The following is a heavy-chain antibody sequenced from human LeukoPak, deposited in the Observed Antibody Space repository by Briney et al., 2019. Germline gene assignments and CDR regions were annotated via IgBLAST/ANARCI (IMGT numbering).Heavy chain of an antibody. D-gene: IGHD2-2*02. CDR2: ISGSGAST. J-gene: IGHJ4*02. V-gene: IGHV3-23*01. CDR1: GFTFSSYA. CDR3: AKDRGLLYRSGDY. Sequence: GGSLTLSCAASGFTFSSYAMSWVRQAPGKGLEWVSAISGSGASTYYADSVKGRFTISRDNSKNTLYLQMNSLRAEDTAVYYCAKDRGLLYRSGDYWGQGTLVTVSS.